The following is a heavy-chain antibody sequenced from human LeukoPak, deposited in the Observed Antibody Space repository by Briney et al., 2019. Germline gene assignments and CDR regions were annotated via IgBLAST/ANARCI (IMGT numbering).Heavy chain of an antibody. CDR3: TTDREFCSSTSCYGYYYYYYMDV. Sequence: GRSLRLSCAASGFTFSNAWMSWVRQAPGKGLEWVGRIKSKTDGGTTDYAAPVKGRFTISRDDSKNTLYLQMNSLKTEDTAVYYCTTDREFCSSTSCYGYYYYYYMDVWGKGTTVTVSS. D-gene: IGHD2-2*01. CDR1: GFTFSNAW. V-gene: IGHV3-15*01. CDR2: IKSKTDGGTT. J-gene: IGHJ6*03.